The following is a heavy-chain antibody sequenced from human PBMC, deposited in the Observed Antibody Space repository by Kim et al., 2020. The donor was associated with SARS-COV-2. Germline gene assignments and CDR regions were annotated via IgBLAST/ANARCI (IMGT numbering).Heavy chain of an antibody. D-gene: IGHD6-19*01. V-gene: IGHV3-23*01. J-gene: IGHJ6*02. CDR3: AKTESRVSRYSSGWYEYYYYGMDV. CDR1: GFTFSSYA. CDR2: ISGSGGST. Sequence: GGSLRLSCAASGFTFSSYAMSWVRQAPGKGLEWVSAISGSGGSTYYADSVKGRFTISRDNSKNTLNLQMNSLRAEDTAVYYCAKTESRVSRYSSGWYEYYYYGMDVWGQGTTGTVSS.